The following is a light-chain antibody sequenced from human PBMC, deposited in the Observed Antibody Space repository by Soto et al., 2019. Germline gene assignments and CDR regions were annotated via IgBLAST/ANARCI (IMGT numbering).Light chain of an antibody. V-gene: IGLV3-21*02. J-gene: IGLJ1*01. CDR1: DIARKT. CDR2: DDD. CDR3: QVWDISSDHHV. Sequence: SSELTQPPSVSVAPGQTARITCGGNDIARKTVHWYQQKPGQAPVLVVYDDDERPSGIPERFSGSNSGNTATLTISRVEAGDEADYYCQVWDISSDHHVFGTGTKLTVL.